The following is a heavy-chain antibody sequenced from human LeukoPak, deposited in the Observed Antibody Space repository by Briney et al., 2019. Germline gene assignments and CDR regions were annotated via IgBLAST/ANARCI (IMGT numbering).Heavy chain of an antibody. D-gene: IGHD2-2*01. CDR3: ATGYQLLPYNWFDP. Sequence: ASVKVSCKVSGYTLTELSMHWARQAPGKGLEWMGGFDPEDGETICAQKFQGRVTMTEDTSTDTAYMELSSLRSEDTAVYYCATGYQLLPYNWFDPWGKGTLVTVSS. V-gene: IGHV1-24*01. CDR2: FDPEDGET. J-gene: IGHJ5*02. CDR1: GYTLTELS.